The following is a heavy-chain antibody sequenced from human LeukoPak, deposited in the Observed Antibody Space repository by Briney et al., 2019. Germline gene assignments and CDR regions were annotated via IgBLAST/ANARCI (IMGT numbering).Heavy chain of an antibody. CDR3: ARDGGKAYGSANDAFDI. Sequence: GGSLRLSCAAPGFTFSSYWMSWVRQAPGKGLEWVANIKQDGSEKYYVDSVKGRFTISRDNAKNSLYLQMNSLRVEDTAVYYCARDGGKAYGSANDAFDIWGQGTMVTVSS. D-gene: IGHD3-10*01. V-gene: IGHV3-7*01. J-gene: IGHJ3*02. CDR2: IKQDGSEK. CDR1: GFTFSSYW.